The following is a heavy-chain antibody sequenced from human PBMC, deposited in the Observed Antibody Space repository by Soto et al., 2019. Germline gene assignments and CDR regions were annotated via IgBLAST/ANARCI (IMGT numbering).Heavy chain of an antibody. J-gene: IGHJ4*02. CDR1: GGSISSSSYY. CDR2: IYYSGST. V-gene: IGHV4-39*01. Sequence: SETLSLTCTVSGGSISSSSYYWGWIRQPPGKGLEWIGSIYYSGSTYYNPSLKSRVTISVDTSKNQFSLKLSSVTAADTAVYYFARHLRESDILTGYREVYFDYWGQGTLVTVSS. D-gene: IGHD3-9*01. CDR3: ARHLRESDILTGYREVYFDY.